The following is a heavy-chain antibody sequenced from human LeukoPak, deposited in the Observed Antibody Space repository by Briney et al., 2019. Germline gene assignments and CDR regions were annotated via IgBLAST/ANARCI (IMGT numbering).Heavy chain of an antibody. Sequence: GASLKLSCKASGYTLNEVSMRWVRQAPGKGLEWVAGFNPEDGERIYAENVKGRVTISRDKSTNTTYLQLNSLRAEDTAMYYCATEDFCLGSPFDPWGQGTLVTVSS. J-gene: IGHJ5*02. CDR3: ATEDFCLGSPFDP. CDR1: GYTLNEVS. V-gene: IGHV1-24*01. D-gene: IGHD3-16*01. CDR2: FNPEDGER.